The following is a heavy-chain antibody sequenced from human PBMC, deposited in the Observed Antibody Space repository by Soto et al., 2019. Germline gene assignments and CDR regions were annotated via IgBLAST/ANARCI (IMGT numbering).Heavy chain of an antibody. D-gene: IGHD1-26*01. CDR3: ARGGSLYWYFDL. V-gene: IGHV1-3*01. CDR1: GYTFTGYY. Sequence: GAAVKVSCKASGYTFTGYYMHWVRQAPGQRLEWMGWINANSGNTKYAQKFQGRVTITRDTSASTAYMELSSLRSEDTAVYYCARGGSLYWYFDLWGRGTLVTVSS. J-gene: IGHJ2*01. CDR2: INANSGNT.